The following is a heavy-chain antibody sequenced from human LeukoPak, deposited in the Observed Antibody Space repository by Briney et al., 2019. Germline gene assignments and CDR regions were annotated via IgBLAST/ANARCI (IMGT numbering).Heavy chain of an antibody. Sequence: GGSLRLSCAASGFTFDDYGMSWVRQAPGKGLEWASGINWNGGSTGYADSVKGRFTISRDNAKNSLYLQMNSLRAEDTALYYCARAPLIVGATGVDYWGQGTLVTVSS. CDR3: ARAPLIVGATGVDY. D-gene: IGHD1-26*01. CDR1: GFTFDDYG. CDR2: INWNGGST. V-gene: IGHV3-20*04. J-gene: IGHJ4*02.